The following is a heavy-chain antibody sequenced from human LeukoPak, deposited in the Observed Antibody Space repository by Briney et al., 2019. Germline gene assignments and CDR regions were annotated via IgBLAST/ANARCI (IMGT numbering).Heavy chain of an antibody. CDR2: IYYSGGT. CDR1: GGSISSYY. D-gene: IGHD3-10*01. Sequence: SETLSLTCTVSGGSISSYYWSWIRQPPGKGLEWIGYIYYSGGTNYNPSLKSRVTISVDTSKNQFSLKLSSVTAADTAVYYCARALNYYGSGRSFDYWGQGTLVTVSS. V-gene: IGHV4-59*01. CDR3: ARALNYYGSGRSFDY. J-gene: IGHJ4*02.